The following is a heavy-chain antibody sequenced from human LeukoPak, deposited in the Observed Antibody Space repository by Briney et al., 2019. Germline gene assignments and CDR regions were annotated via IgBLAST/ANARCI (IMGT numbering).Heavy chain of an antibody. CDR1: GYTFTSYY. CDR3: ARDGGRYFDAIWFDP. J-gene: IGHJ5*02. CDR2: INPSGGST. V-gene: IGHV1-46*01. Sequence: ASVKVSCKASGYTFTSYYMHWVRQAPGQGLEWMGIINPSGGSTSYAQKFQGRVTMTRDTSTSTVYMELSSLRSEDTAVYYCARDGGRYFDAIWFDPWGQGTLVTVSS. D-gene: IGHD3-9*01.